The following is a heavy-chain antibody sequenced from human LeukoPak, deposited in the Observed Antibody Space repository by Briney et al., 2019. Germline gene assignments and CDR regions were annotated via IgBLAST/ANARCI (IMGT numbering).Heavy chain of an antibody. CDR3: AYNYGSGSYYYFDY. D-gene: IGHD3-10*01. CDR1: GFTFSSYG. J-gene: IGHJ4*02. CDR2: ISGSGGST. Sequence: GGSLRLSCAASGFTFSSYGMSWVRQAPGKGLEWVSAISGSGGSTYYADSVKGRFTISRDNSKNTLYLQMNSLRAEDTAVYYCAYNYGSGSYYYFDYWGQGTLVTVSS. V-gene: IGHV3-23*01.